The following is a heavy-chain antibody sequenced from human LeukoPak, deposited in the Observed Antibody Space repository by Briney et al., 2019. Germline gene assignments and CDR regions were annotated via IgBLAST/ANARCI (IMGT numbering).Heavy chain of an antibody. CDR2: ISGSGGST. Sequence: GGSLRLSCAASGFTFSSYAMSWVRQAPGKGLEWVSAISGSGGSTYYADSVKGRFTISRDNSKNTLYLQMNGLRAEDTAVYYCAKDVGKWESLHFFDYWGQGTLVTVSS. D-gene: IGHD1-26*01. CDR3: AKDVGKWESLHFFDY. CDR1: GFTFSSYA. J-gene: IGHJ4*02. V-gene: IGHV3-23*01.